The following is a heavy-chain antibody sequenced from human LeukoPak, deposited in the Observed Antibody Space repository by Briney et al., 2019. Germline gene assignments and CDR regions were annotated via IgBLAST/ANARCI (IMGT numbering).Heavy chain of an antibody. J-gene: IGHJ5*02. CDR2: ISSSSSYI. Sequence: GGSLRLSCAASGLTFSSYSMNWVRQAPGKGLEWVSSISSSSSYIYYADSVKGRCTISRDSAKNSLYLQMNSLRAEDTAVYYCAREGWFGELLNWFDPWGQGTLVTVSS. CDR3: AREGWFGELLNWFDP. V-gene: IGHV3-21*01. D-gene: IGHD3-10*01. CDR1: GLTFSSYS.